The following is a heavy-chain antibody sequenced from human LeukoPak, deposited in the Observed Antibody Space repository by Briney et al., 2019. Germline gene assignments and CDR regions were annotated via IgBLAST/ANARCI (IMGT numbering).Heavy chain of an antibody. CDR1: GGSISSSNW. CDR2: IYHSGST. V-gene: IGHV4-4*02. D-gene: IGHD2-2*01. J-gene: IGHJ3*02. CDR3: ARGGYCSSTSCMGAFDI. Sequence: PSGTLSLTCAVSGGSISSSNWWSWVRQPPGKGLEWIGEIYHSGSTNYNPSLKSRVTISVDKSKNQFSLKLSSVTAAGTAVYYCARGGYCSSTSCMGAFDIWGQGTMVTVSS.